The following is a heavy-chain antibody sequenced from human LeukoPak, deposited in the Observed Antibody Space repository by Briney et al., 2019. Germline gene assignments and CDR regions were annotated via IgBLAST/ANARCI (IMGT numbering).Heavy chain of an antibody. Sequence: GRSLRLSCAASGFTFSSYGMHWVRQAPGKGLEWVAVISYDGSNKYYADSVKGRFTISRDNSKNTLYLQMNSLRAEDTAVYYCAKDIQLSTWGLGTMVTVSS. D-gene: IGHD5-24*01. CDR2: ISYDGSNK. CDR3: AKDIQLST. V-gene: IGHV3-30*18. J-gene: IGHJ3*01. CDR1: GFTFSSYG.